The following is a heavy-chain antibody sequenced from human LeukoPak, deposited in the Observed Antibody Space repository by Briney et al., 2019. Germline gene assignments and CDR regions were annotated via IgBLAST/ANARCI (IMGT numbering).Heavy chain of an antibody. CDR2: IIPIFGTA. CDR1: GGTFSSYA. Sequence: GSSVKVSCKASGGTFSSYAISWVRQAPGQGLEWMGGIIPIFGTANYAQKFQGRVTITADTSTSTAYMELRSLRSDDTAVYYCARDPVGHCSSTSCRAQGWFDPWGQGTLVTVSS. J-gene: IGHJ5*02. CDR3: ARDPVGHCSSTSCRAQGWFDP. V-gene: IGHV1-69*06. D-gene: IGHD2-2*01.